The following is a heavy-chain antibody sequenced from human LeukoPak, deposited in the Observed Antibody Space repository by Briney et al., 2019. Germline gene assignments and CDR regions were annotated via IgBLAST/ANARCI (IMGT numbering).Heavy chain of an antibody. D-gene: IGHD3-22*01. CDR3: ARGPAARNGSTSYYDSSGFYVAFDI. CDR2: INHSGST. J-gene: IGHJ3*02. Sequence: SETLSLTCAVYGGSFSGYYWSWIRQPPGKGLERIGEINHSGSTNYNPSLKSRVTISVDTSKNQFSLKLSSVTAADTAVYYCARGPAARNGSTSYYDSSGFYVAFDIWGQGTMVTVSS. V-gene: IGHV4-34*01. CDR1: GGSFSGYY.